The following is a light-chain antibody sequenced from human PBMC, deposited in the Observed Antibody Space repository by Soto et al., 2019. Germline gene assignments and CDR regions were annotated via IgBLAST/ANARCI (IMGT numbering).Light chain of an antibody. Sequence: DIQLTQSPSFLSASVGDRVTITCRASQGISSYFSWYQQKPGKAPNLLIYAVSTLKSSVPSRLSGSGSGKEFILIISSRQPEDYATFYCQQLNSYPLTFGGGTKVEIK. CDR3: QQLNSYPLT. J-gene: IGKJ4*01. CDR1: QGISSY. V-gene: IGKV1-9*01. CDR2: AVS.